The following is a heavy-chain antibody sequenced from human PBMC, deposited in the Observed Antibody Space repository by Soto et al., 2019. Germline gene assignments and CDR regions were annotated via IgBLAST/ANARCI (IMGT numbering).Heavy chain of an antibody. Sequence: SETLSLTCAVSGGSISSGNWWSWVRQPPGKGLQWIGEIYHSGSTNYNPSLKSRVTISVDKSKTQFSLRLTSVTAADTAVYYCASQKLDVPAFFDYWSQGTLVTVSS. CDR2: IYHSGST. CDR1: GGSISSGNW. V-gene: IGHV4-4*02. J-gene: IGHJ4*02. CDR3: ASQKLDVPAFFDY. D-gene: IGHD3-3*02.